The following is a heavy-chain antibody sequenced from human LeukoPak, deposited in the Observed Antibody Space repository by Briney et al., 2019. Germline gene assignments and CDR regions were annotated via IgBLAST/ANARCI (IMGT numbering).Heavy chain of an antibody. CDR3: ARRSAPWYFAY. Sequence: HAESLQIYCTGSRYSFATYWIGWLRPMPGKGLEWMGIIYPGDSNTKYSPSFQGQVTMSADKSINTAYLQWSSLKASDTAMYYCARRSAPWYFAYWGQGTLVTVSS. J-gene: IGHJ4*02. V-gene: IGHV5-51*01. D-gene: IGHD1-26*01. CDR2: IYPGDSNT. CDR1: RYSFATYW.